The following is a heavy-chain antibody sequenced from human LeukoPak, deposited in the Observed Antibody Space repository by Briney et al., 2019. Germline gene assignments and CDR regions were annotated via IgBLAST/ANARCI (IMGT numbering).Heavy chain of an antibody. Sequence: ASVKVSCKASGYTFTGYYMHWVRQAPGQGLEWMGWINLNSGGTNYAQKFQGRVTMTRDTSISTAYMELSRLRSDDTAVYYCARDSPTKRGYSGYDLDDWGQGTLVTVSS. CDR2: INLNSGGT. CDR3: ARDSPTKRGYSGYDLDD. D-gene: IGHD5-12*01. CDR1: GYTFTGYY. J-gene: IGHJ4*02. V-gene: IGHV1-2*02.